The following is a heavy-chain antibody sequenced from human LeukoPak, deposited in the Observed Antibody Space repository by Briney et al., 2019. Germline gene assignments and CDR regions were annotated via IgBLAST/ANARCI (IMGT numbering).Heavy chain of an antibody. Sequence: PGGTLRLSCAASGFTFSSYGMSWVRQAPGKGLEWVSAISGSGGSTYYADSVKGRFTISRDNSKNTLYLQMNSLRAEDTAVYYCAKPEAMVGRAFDYWGQGTLVTVSS. V-gene: IGHV3-23*01. D-gene: IGHD5-18*01. CDR3: AKPEAMVGRAFDY. CDR1: GFTFSSYG. CDR2: ISGSGGST. J-gene: IGHJ4*02.